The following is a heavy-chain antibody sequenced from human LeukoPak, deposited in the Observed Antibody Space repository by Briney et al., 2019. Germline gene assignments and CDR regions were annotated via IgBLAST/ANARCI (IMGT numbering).Heavy chain of an antibody. D-gene: IGHD4-23*01. CDR1: GGTFSSYA. J-gene: IGHJ4*02. CDR3: ARATPTYGGTDY. CDR2: IIPIFGTA. V-gene: IGHV1-69*06. Sequence: SVKVSCKASGGTFSSYAISWVRQAPGQGLEWMGGIIPIFGTANYAQKFQGRVTITADKSTSTAYMELSSLRSEDTAVYYCARATPTYGGTDYWGQGTLVTVSS.